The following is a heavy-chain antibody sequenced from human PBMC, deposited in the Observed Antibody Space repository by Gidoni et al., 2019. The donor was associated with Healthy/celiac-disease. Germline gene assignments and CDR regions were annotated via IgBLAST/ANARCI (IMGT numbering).Heavy chain of an antibody. CDR2: IKQDGSEK. CDR3: ARDTRWDHDYDYFDY. J-gene: IGHJ4*02. CDR1: GFTFSSYW. V-gene: IGHV3-7*03. Sequence: EVQLVESGGGLVQPGGSLRLSCAASGFTFSSYWMSWVRQAPGKGLEWVANIKQDGSEKYYVDSVKGRFTISRDNAKNSLYLQMNSLRAEDTAVYYCARDTRWDHDYDYFDYWGQGTLVTVSS. D-gene: IGHD4-17*01.